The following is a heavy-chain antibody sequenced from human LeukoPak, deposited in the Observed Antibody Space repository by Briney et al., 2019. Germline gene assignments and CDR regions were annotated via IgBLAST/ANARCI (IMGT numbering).Heavy chain of an antibody. CDR3: AREVPVAGLDY. D-gene: IGHD6-19*01. Sequence: GGSLRLSCSASGFIFSDYAMRWVRQAPGRGLEWVSSISSSSYIYYADLVKGRFTISRDNAKNSLYLQMNSLRAEDTAVYYCAREVPVAGLDYWGQGTLVTVSS. J-gene: IGHJ4*02. CDR1: GFIFSDYA. CDR2: ISSSSYI. V-gene: IGHV3-69-1*01.